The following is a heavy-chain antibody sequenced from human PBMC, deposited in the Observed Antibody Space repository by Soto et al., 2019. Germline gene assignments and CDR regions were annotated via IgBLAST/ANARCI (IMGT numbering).Heavy chain of an antibody. V-gene: IGHV1-46*03. J-gene: IGHJ6*02. CDR1: GYTFASYY. D-gene: IGHD1-1*01. Sequence: GASVKVSCKASGYTFASYYMHWVRQAPGQGLEWMGIINPGGGSTMYAQKFQGRVTMTRDTSTSTVYMELSSLRSEDTAVYYCAGAFTVQVGADAPSYYNNGRDVWGQGKIVTVSS. CDR2: INPGGGST. CDR3: AGAFTVQVGADAPSYYNNGRDV.